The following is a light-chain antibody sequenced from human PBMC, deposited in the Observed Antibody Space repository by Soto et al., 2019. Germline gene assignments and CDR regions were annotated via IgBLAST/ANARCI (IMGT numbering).Light chain of an antibody. V-gene: IGKV1-5*01. Sequence: DFQLRRFHSTFSAAVGDGVTFTARASRNIRKLMVWYQQQTGKDAQRLIYEDASLESGGPSRFSGSGAWTAFTITISGMQPDDFATVYCQQFNSNPITFGQGTRLEI. CDR1: RNIRKL. CDR3: QQFNSNPIT. J-gene: IGKJ5*01. CDR2: EDA.